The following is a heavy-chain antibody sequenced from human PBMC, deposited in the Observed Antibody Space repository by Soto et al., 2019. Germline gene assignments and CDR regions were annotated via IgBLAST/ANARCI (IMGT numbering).Heavy chain of an antibody. CDR1: GFSLSTSGMC. CDR2: IDWDDDK. CDR3: ARTTRAAAGSQYYYYYGMDV. J-gene: IGHJ6*02. Sequence: ESGPTLVNPTQTLTLTCTFSGFSLSTSGMCVSWIRQPPGKALEWLALIDWDDDKYYSTSLKTRLTISKDTSKNQVVLTMTNMDPVDTATYYCARTTRAAAGSQYYYYYGMDVWGQGTTVTVSS. D-gene: IGHD6-13*01. V-gene: IGHV2-70*01.